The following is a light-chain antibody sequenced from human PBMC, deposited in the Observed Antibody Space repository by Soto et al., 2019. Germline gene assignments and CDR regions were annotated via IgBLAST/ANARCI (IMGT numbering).Light chain of an antibody. CDR3: QQYGSSGT. V-gene: IGKV3-20*01. Sequence: EILLTQSPGTLSWSPGERATLSCRASQTVTRNYLAWHQQKPCHTPRLRVYGASSRATGIPDRFSGSGSGKDFTLTISRMEPEDFAVYYCQQYGSSGTFGHGTKVDI. J-gene: IGKJ1*01. CDR1: QTVTRNY. CDR2: GAS.